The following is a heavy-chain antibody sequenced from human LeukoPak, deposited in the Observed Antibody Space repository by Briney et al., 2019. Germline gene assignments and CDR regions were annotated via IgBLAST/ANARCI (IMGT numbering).Heavy chain of an antibody. CDR1: GYTFTSNY. V-gene: IGHV1-46*01. Sequence: GASVKASCKASGYTFTSNYIHWVRQAPGQGLEWMGMIYPRDGSTSYAQKFQGRVTVTRDTSRSTVHMELSGLRSEDTAVYYCARDQEGFDYWGQGTLVTVSS. J-gene: IGHJ4*02. CDR3: ARDQEGFDY. CDR2: IYPRDGST.